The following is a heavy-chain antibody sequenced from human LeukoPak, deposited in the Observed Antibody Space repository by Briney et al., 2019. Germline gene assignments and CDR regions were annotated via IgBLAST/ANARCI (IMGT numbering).Heavy chain of an antibody. CDR2: IYHSGST. CDR1: GSSIISGYY. J-gene: IGHJ4*02. Sequence: SETLSLTCAVSGSSIISGYYWGWVRQPPGKGLEWIGSIYHSGSTYYNPSLKRRVTISVDTSKNQFPLKLTSVTLADRSVYYCARHLGADTGYWGQGTLVTVSS. V-gene: IGHV4-38-2*01. CDR3: ARHLGADTGY. D-gene: IGHD3-10*01.